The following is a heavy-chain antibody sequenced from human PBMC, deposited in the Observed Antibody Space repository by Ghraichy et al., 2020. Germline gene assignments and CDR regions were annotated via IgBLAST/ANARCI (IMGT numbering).Heavy chain of an antibody. CDR3: ARHGIAVAGSPPGGMDV. CDR2: ISSSSSYI. D-gene: IGHD6-19*01. CDR1: GFTFSSYS. J-gene: IGHJ6*02. V-gene: IGHV3-21*01. Sequence: GGSLRLSCAASGFTFSSYSMNWVRQAPGKGLEWVSSISSSSSYIYYADSVKGRFTISRDNANNSLYLQMNSLRAEDTAVYYCARHGIAVAGSPPGGMDVWGQGTTVTVSS.